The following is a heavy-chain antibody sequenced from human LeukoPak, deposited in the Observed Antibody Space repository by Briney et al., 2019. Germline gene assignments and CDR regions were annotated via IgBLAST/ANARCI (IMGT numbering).Heavy chain of an antibody. J-gene: IGHJ4*02. D-gene: IGHD6-6*01. CDR3: ARDKGTSYLSSFDY. CDR1: GGSISSSSYY. CDR2: IYYSGST. V-gene: IGHV4-39*07. Sequence: SETLSLTCTVSGGSISSSSYYWGWIRQPPGKGLEWIGSIYYSGSTYYNPSLKSRVTISVDTSKNQFSLKLSSVTAADTAVYYCARDKGTSYLSSFDYWGQGTLVTVSS.